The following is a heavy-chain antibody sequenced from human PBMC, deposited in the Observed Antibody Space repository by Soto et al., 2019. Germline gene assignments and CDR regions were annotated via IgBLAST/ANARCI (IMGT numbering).Heavy chain of an antibody. V-gene: IGHV1-69*01. CDR2: IIPIFGTA. J-gene: IGHJ6*02. CDR1: GGTFSSYA. CDR3: ARARSRYYYHYGMDV. Sequence: QVQLVQSGAEVKKPGSSVKVSCKASGGTFSSYAISWVRQAPGQGLEWMGGIIPIFGTANYAQKFQGRVTITADESTCTAYMELRSLRSDDTAGYYCARARSRYYYHYGMDVWGQGTTVTVSS.